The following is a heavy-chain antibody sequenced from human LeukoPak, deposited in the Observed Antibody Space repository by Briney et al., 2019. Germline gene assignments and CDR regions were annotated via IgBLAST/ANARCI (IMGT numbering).Heavy chain of an antibody. V-gene: IGHV4-38-2*02. J-gene: IGHJ4*02. D-gene: IGHD1-26*01. CDR2: IYHSGST. CDR1: GYSISSGYY. Sequence: SETLSLTCTVSGYSISSGYYWGWIRQPPGKGLEWIGSIYHSGSTYYNASLKSRVTISVDTSKNEFSLRLNSVTAADTAMYYCAKSGGYGLIDYWGQGTLVTVSS. CDR3: AKSGGYGLIDY.